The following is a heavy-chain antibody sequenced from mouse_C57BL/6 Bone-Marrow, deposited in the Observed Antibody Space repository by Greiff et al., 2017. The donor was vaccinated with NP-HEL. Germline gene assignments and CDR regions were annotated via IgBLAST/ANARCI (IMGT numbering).Heavy chain of an antibody. CDR2: IDPETGGT. V-gene: IGHV1-15*01. CDR3: TRYGYYYGKYFDY. Sequence: VQLQQSGAELVRPGASVTLSCKASGYTFTDYEMHWVKQTPVHGLEWIGAIDPETGGTAYNQKFKGKAILTADKSSSTAYMELRSLTSEDSAVYYCTRYGYYYGKYFDYWGQGTTLTVSS. CDR1: GYTFTDYE. J-gene: IGHJ2*01. D-gene: IGHD1-1*01.